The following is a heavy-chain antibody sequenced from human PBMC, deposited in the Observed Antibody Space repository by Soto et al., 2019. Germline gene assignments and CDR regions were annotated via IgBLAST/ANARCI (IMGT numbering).Heavy chain of an antibody. J-gene: IGHJ4*02. CDR1: GFTFSSYS. Sequence: PGGSLRLSCAASGFTFSSYSMIWVRQAPGKGLEWVSSISSSSSYIYYADSVKGRFTISRDNAKNSLYLQMNSLRAEDTAVYYCAAKYCTNGVCAEIDYWGQGTQVTVSS. CDR2: ISSSSSYI. V-gene: IGHV3-21*01. D-gene: IGHD2-8*01. CDR3: AAKYCTNGVCAEIDY.